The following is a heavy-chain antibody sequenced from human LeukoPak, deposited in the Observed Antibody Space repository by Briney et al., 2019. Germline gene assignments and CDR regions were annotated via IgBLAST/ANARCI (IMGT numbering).Heavy chain of an antibody. CDR3: ARSELYYGSESYYHLDY. V-gene: IGHV3-23*01. CDR1: GFTFSNNA. J-gene: IGHJ4*01. CDR2: ISGSGDST. Sequence: GGSLRLSCAVSGFTFSNNAMSWVRQAPGKGLEWVSVISGSGDSTYYADSAKGRFTISRDNSKRTLYLEMSSLRPEDTALYYCARSELYYGSESYYHLDYWGHGTLVTVSS. D-gene: IGHD3-10*01.